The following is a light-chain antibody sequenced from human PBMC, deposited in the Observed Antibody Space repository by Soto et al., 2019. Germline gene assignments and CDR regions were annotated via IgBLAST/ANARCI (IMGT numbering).Light chain of an antibody. CDR2: EDK. CDR3: QSYNTRDHWV. J-gene: IGLJ3*02. V-gene: IGLV6-57*04. CDR1: SGSIASHY. Sequence: NFMLTQPHSMSESPGKTITISCTRSSGSIASHYVQWYQQRPGSAPTTVIYEDKRRPSGVPDRFSGSIDSSSNSASLTISGLEAEDEADYYCQSYNTRDHWVFGGGTKVTVL.